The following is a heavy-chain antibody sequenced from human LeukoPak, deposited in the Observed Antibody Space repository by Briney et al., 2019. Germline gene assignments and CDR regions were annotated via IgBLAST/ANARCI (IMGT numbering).Heavy chain of an antibody. CDR1: GYTFTSYY. J-gene: IGHJ4*02. V-gene: IGHV1-46*01. CDR2: INPSGGST. CDR3: ASGEAVAGRFLD. Sequence: ASVTVSCTASGYTFTSYYMHWVRQAPGQGLEWMGIINPSGGSTSYAQKFQGRVTMTRDTSTSTVYMELSSLRSEDTAVYYCASGEAVAGRFLDWGQGTLVTVSS. D-gene: IGHD6-19*01.